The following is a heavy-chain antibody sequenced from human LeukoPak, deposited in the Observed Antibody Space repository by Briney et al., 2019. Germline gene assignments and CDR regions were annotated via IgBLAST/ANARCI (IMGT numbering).Heavy chain of an antibody. CDR2: ISGSGGST. J-gene: IGHJ4*02. V-gene: IGHV3-23*01. CDR3: AKGTKYSSGWYYFDY. CDR1: GFTFSSYA. D-gene: IGHD6-19*01. Sequence: GGSLRLSCAASGFTFSSYAMSWVRQAPGKGLEWVSAISGSGGSTYYADSVKGRFTISRDNSKNTLYLQMNSLRAEDTAVYYCAKGTKYSSGWYYFDYWGQGTLVTVSS.